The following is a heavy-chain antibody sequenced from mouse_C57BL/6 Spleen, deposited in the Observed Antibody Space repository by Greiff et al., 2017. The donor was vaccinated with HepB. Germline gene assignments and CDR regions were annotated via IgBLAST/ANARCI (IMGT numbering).Heavy chain of an antibody. J-gene: IGHJ2*01. CDR3: ARSKSLFDY. CDR2: SNPGSGGT. V-gene: IGHV1-54*01. Sequence: QVQLQQSGAELVRPGTSVKVSCKASGYAFTTYLIEWVKLRPGQGLEWIGVSNPGSGGTNYNEKFKGKATLSADKSASNAYMQISRLTSEDSAVYFFARSKSLFDYWGQGTTLTVSS. D-gene: IGHD2-5*01. CDR1: GYAFTTYL.